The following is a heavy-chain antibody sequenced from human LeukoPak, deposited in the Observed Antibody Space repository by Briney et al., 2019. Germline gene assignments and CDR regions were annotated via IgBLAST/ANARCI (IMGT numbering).Heavy chain of an antibody. Sequence: SETLSLTCTVSGGSISSYYWSWIRQPPGKGLEWIGYIYYSGSTNYNPSLKSRVTISVDTSKNQFSLKLSSVTAEDTAVYYCAASPYHGSGSYYEAPFDYWGQGTLVTVSS. CDR3: AASPYHGSGSYYEAPFDY. J-gene: IGHJ4*02. CDR2: IYYSGST. V-gene: IGHV4-59*01. D-gene: IGHD3-10*01. CDR1: GGSISSYY.